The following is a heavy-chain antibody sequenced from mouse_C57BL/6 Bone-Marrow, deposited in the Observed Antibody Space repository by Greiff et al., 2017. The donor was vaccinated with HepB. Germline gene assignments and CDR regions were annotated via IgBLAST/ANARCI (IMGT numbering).Heavy chain of an antibody. V-gene: IGHV5-17*01. J-gene: IGHJ3*01. CDR2: ISSGRSTI. Sequence: EVQRVESGGGLVKPGGSLKLSCAASGFTFSDYGMHWVRQAPERGLEWVAYISSGRSTIYYADTVKGRFTISRDNAKNTLFLQMTSLRSEDTAMYYCARRDYDAGLAYWGQGTLVTVSA. CDR3: ARRDYDAGLAY. D-gene: IGHD2-4*01. CDR1: GFTFSDYG.